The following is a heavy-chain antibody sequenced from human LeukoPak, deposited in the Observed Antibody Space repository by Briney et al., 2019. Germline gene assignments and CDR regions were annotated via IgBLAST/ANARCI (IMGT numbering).Heavy chain of an antibody. CDR1: GFTFSSYG. CDR3: ARVARPYGSGSYYFDY. J-gene: IGHJ4*02. D-gene: IGHD3-10*01. Sequence: PGGSLRLSCAASGFTFSSYGMHWVRQAPGKGREWVAVIWYDGSNKYYADSVKGRFTISRDNSKNTLYLQMTSLRAEDTAVYYCARVARPYGSGSYYFDYWGQGTLVTVSS. CDR2: IWYDGSNK. V-gene: IGHV3-33*01.